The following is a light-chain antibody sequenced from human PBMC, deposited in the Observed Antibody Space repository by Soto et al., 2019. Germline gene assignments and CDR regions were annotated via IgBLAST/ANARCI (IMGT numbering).Light chain of an antibody. V-gene: IGLV2-14*01. Sequence: QSVLTQPASMSGSTGQSFSISCTGITSAVGGYNYVSWYQQHPGKVIKLLIHEVSNRPSGVSNRFSGSKSGNTASLTISGLQAEDEADYYCLSKTSSISYVFGTGTKVTV. CDR3: LSKTSSISYV. CDR2: EVS. J-gene: IGLJ1*01. CDR1: TSAVGGYNY.